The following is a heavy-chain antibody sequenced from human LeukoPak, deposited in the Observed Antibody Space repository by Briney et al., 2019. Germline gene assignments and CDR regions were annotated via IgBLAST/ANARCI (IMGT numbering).Heavy chain of an antibody. D-gene: IGHD2-2*01. J-gene: IGHJ4*02. CDR3: ARVSGSTSWVFDY. Sequence: GGSLRLSCAASGFTFSSYWMSWVRQAPGKGLEWVSSISSSSSSYIYYADSVKGRFTISRDNAKNSLYLQMNSLRAEDTAVYYCARVSGSTSWVFDYWGQGTLVTVSS. CDR1: GFTFSSYW. V-gene: IGHV3-21*01. CDR2: ISSSSSSYI.